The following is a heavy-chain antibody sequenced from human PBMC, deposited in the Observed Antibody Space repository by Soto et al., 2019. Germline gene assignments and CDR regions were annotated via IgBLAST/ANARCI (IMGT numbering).Heavy chain of an antibody. CDR2: IIPILGIA. V-gene: IGHV1-69*02. D-gene: IGHD2-15*01. J-gene: IGHJ5*02. Sequence: QVQLVQSGAEVKKPGSSVKVSCKASGGTFSSYTISWVRQAPGQGLEWMGRIIPILGIANYAQKFQGRVTITADKSTSTAYMELISLRSEDTAVYYCASTPGPRYCSGGSCYLWFDPWGQGTLVTVSS. CDR3: ASTPGPRYCSGGSCYLWFDP. CDR1: GGTFSSYT.